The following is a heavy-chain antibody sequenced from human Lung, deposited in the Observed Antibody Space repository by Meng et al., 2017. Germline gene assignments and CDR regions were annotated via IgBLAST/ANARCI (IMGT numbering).Heavy chain of an antibody. J-gene: IGHJ4*02. CDR2: INHSGST. V-gene: IGHV4-34*01. CDR1: VGSYSDYY. D-gene: IGHD4-11*01. CDR3: ARGPTTMAHDFDY. Sequence: VEGPLNPPETLSLTCVVSVGSYSDYYWSWIRQPPGKGMEWIGEINHSGSTNYNPSLGSRATISVDTSQNNLSLKLSSVTAADSAVYYCARGPTTMAHDFDYWGQGTLVTVSS.